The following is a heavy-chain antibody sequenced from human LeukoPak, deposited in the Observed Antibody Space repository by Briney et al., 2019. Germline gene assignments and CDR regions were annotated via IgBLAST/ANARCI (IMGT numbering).Heavy chain of an antibody. CDR2: ISNSVST. CDR1: GASISSYY. CDR3: VATERWLQWDY. J-gene: IGHJ4*02. Sequence: SETLSLTCTVSGASISSYYWSWIRQPPGKGLEWIAFISNSVSTNYNPSFKSRVTISLDTSRKQLSLRLSSVIAADTAVYYCVATERWLQWDYWGQGTLVTVSS. V-gene: IGHV4-4*08. D-gene: IGHD5-24*01.